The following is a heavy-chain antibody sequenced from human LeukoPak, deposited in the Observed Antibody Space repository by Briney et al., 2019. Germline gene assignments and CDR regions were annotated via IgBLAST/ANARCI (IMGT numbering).Heavy chain of an antibody. CDR1: GYAISRGYY. CDR2: IYYSGST. V-gene: IGHV4-38-2*02. D-gene: IGHD3-9*01. CDR3: ARETHYRREHDRRWLNWLDP. J-gene: IGHJ5*02. Sequence: TSETLSLTCTVSGYAISRGYYWGWIRQPPGKGLEWIGSIYYSGSTNYNPSLKSRVTISVDTSKNQFSLKLSSVTAADTAVYYCARETHYRREHDRRWLNWLDPWGQGTLVTVSS.